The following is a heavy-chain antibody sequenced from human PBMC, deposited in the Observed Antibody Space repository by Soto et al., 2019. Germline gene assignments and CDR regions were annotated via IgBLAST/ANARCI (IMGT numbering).Heavy chain of an antibody. J-gene: IGHJ4*02. D-gene: IGHD3-10*01. CDR3: AADPYYYASAY. CDR1: GFTFSDHY. Sequence: QVQLVESGGGLVKPGGSLRLSCAASGFTFSDHYMTWIRQAPGKGLEWVSKISGSGGTIYHADSVKGRFTVSRDNAKNSLYLRMDSLRAEDTAVYYCAADPYYYASAYWGQGTLLTVSS. CDR2: ISGSGGTI. V-gene: IGHV3-11*01.